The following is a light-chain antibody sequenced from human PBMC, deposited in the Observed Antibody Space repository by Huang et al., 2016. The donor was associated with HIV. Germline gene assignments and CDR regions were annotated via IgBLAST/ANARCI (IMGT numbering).Light chain of an antibody. Sequence: EIVLTQSPAILSLSPGERATLSCRASQSVSSYLAWYQQKPGQAPRLLSYDASNRATGIPARFSGSGSGTDFTLTISSLEPEDFAVYFCQQRSNWPPYTFGQGTKLDIK. CDR3: QQRSNWPPYT. CDR2: DAS. V-gene: IGKV3-11*01. CDR1: QSVSSY. J-gene: IGKJ2*01.